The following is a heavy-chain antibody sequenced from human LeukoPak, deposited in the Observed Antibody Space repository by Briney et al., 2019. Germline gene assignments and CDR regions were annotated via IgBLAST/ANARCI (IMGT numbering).Heavy chain of an antibody. J-gene: IGHJ4*02. CDR2: IKNDGSST. V-gene: IGHV3-74*01. Sequence: PGGSLRLSCAASGFTFSSSWMHLVRQAPGKGLLWVSRIKNDGSSTTYADSVKGRFTISRDNFKNTLYLQMHSLRAEATAVYYCARDAPPVVWGQGALVTVSS. CDR3: ARDAPPVV. CDR1: GFTFSSSW. D-gene: IGHD3-16*02.